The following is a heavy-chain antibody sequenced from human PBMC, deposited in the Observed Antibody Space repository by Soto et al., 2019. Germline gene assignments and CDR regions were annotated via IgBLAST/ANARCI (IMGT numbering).Heavy chain of an antibody. V-gene: IGHV3-23*01. Sequence: GGSLRLSCAASGFTFTTYGMSWVRQAPGKGLEWVSAFSGSGGSTYYADSVKGRFTISRDNSKNTLYLQMNSLRAEDTAVYFCARCSSTSCCNPFDYWGQGTLVTVSS. CDR1: GFTFTTYG. D-gene: IGHD2-2*01. CDR2: FSGSGGST. J-gene: IGHJ4*02. CDR3: ARCSSTSCCNPFDY.